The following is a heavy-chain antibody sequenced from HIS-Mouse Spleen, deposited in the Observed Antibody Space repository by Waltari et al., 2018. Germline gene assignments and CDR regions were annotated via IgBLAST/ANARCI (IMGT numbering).Heavy chain of an antibody. CDR2: MNPNRGKT. D-gene: IGHD6-19*01. V-gene: IGHV1-8*01. Sequence: QVQLVQSGAEVKKPGASVKVSCKASGYTFTSYDINWVRQATGQGLEWMGWMNPNRGKTGYAQKSQGRVTMTRNTSISTAYMELSSLRSEDTAVYYCARGPNPSLGWVDYWGQGTLVTVSS. J-gene: IGHJ4*02. CDR3: ARGPNPSLGWVDY. CDR1: GYTFTSYD.